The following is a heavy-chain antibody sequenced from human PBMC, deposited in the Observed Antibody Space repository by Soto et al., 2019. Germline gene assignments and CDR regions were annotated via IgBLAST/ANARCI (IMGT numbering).Heavy chain of an antibody. CDR1: GGSISSSNW. V-gene: IGHV4-4*02. CDR3: ARGHLYYYDSSGCYFDS. CDR2: IYHSGST. D-gene: IGHD3-22*01. J-gene: IGHJ4*02. Sequence: QVQLQESGPGLVKPSGTLSLTCAVSGGSISSSNWWSWVRQPPGKGLEWIGEIYHSGSTNYNPSLKSRVTISVDKSKNQFSLKLSSVTAADTAVYYCARGHLYYYDSSGCYFDSWGQGTLVTVSS.